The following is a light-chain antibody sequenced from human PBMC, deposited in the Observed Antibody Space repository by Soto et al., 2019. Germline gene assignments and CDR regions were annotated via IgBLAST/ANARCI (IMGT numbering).Light chain of an antibody. Sequence: QSVLTQPPSASGSPGQSVTISYTGTSSDVGGYNYVSWYQQYPGKAPKLMIYEVNKRPSGVPDRFSGSKSGNTASLTVSGLQAEDEADYYCSSYAGSILYVFGTGTKVTVL. CDR1: SSDVGGYNY. CDR2: EVN. V-gene: IGLV2-8*01. J-gene: IGLJ1*01. CDR3: SSYAGSILYV.